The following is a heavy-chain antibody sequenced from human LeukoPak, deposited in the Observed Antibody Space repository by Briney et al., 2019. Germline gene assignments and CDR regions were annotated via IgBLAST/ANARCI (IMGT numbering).Heavy chain of an antibody. V-gene: IGHV3-23*01. CDR1: GFTFSSYS. CDR2: ISGSGGST. CDR3: ARGTGYNTGRSVDY. D-gene: IGHD6-25*01. J-gene: IGHJ4*02. Sequence: GGSLRLSCTASGFTFSSYSMTWVRQAPGMGLEWVSVISGSGGSTYYADSVKGRFTISRDNSKNTLYLQVNSLRAEDTAVYYCARGTGYNTGRSVDYWGQGTLVTVSS.